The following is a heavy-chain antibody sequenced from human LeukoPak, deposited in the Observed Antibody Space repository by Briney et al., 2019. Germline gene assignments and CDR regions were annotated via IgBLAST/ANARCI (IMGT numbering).Heavy chain of an antibody. CDR3: ARDQSGPLRYFDWLNEPTYGWFDP. CDR1: GFTFSDYY. J-gene: IGHJ5*02. V-gene: IGHV3-7*01. Sequence: PGGSLRLSCAASGFTFSDYYMSWIRQAPGKGLEWVANIKQDGSEKYYVDSVKGRFTISRDNAKNSLYLQMNSLRAEDTAVYYCARDQSGPLRYFDWLNEPTYGWFDPWGQGTLVTVSS. CDR2: IKQDGSEK. D-gene: IGHD3-9*01.